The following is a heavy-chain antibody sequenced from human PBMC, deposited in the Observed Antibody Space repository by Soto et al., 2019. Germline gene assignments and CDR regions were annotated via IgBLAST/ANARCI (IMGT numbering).Heavy chain of an antibody. CDR1: GFTVSSKY. J-gene: IGHJ6*03. CDR3: ARDDGLWDGGRCYGVPIDV. V-gene: IGHV3-66*01. CDR2: IQSGGPT. D-gene: IGHD2-15*01. Sequence: EVHLVESGGGLVQPGGSLRLSCAASGFTVSSKYMSWVRQAPGKGLEWVSLIQSGGPTYYADSVKGRFTISRDTSENTAHLQMDSLRAAYTAAYYCARDDGLWDGGRCYGVPIDVWGKGTTVTVSS.